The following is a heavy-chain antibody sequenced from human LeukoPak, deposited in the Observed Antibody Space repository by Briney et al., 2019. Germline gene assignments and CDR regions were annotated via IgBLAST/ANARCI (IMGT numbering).Heavy chain of an antibody. Sequence: GASVKVSCKASGGTFSSYAISWERQAPGQGLEWMGGIIPIFGTANYAQKFQGRVTITADESTSTAYMELSSLRSEDTAVYYCARATFYGDYFYYFDYWGQGTLVTVSS. CDR2: IIPIFGTA. D-gene: IGHD4-17*01. CDR1: GGTFSSYA. CDR3: ARATFYGDYFYYFDY. V-gene: IGHV1-69*13. J-gene: IGHJ4*02.